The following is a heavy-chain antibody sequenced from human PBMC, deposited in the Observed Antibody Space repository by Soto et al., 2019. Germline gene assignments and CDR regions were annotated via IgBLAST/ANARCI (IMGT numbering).Heavy chain of an antibody. CDR2: INPNSGGT. D-gene: IGHD5-12*01. J-gene: IGHJ3*02. Sequence: ASVKVSCKASGYTFTGYYMHWVRQAPGQGLEWMGWINPNSGGTNYAQKFQGWVTMTRDTSISTAYMELSRLRSDDTAVYYCARDLRRRWLQSDDAFDIWGQGTMVTVSS. CDR3: ARDLRRRWLQSDDAFDI. CDR1: GYTFTGYY. V-gene: IGHV1-2*04.